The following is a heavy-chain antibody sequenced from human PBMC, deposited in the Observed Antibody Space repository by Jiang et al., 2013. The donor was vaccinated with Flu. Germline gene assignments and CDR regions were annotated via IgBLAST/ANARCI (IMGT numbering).Heavy chain of an antibody. CDR3: ARSSEAYYGI. Sequence: QILSLTCTVFGGSIRSGGYYWNWIRQHPGKGLEWIGRINYSGTTYYNPSLKSRVMISVDTSKNEFSLKLNSVTAADTAVYFCARSSEAYYGIWGQGTMVTVS. CDR1: GGSIRSGGYY. V-gene: IGHV4-31*03. CDR2: INYSGTT. D-gene: IGHD3-16*01. J-gene: IGHJ3*02.